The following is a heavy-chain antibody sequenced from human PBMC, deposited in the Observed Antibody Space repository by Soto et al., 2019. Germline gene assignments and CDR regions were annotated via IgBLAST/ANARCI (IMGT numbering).Heavy chain of an antibody. Sequence: EVQLVESGGGLVQPGRSLRLSCAASGFTFDDYAVHWVRQAPGKGLEWVSGISWNSGSIGYADSVKGRFTISRDNAKNSLYLQMNSLRAEDTALYYCATSPFEYSSPLDYRGQGTLVTVSS. CDR1: GFTFDDYA. CDR2: ISWNSGSI. V-gene: IGHV3-9*01. J-gene: IGHJ4*02. CDR3: ATSPFEYSSPLDY. D-gene: IGHD6-6*01.